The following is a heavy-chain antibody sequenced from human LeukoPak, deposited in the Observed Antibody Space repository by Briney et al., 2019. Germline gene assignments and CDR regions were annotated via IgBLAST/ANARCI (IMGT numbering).Heavy chain of an antibody. D-gene: IGHD3-10*01. Sequence: SETLSLTCSVSGGSISTYWWSWIRQSPGKGLEWIGSIYYSGSTYYNPSLKSRVTISVDTSKNHFSLKLSSVTAADTAVYYCARHRYYYRSGSYYGAPYYMDVWGKGTTVTISS. CDR1: GGSISTYW. V-gene: IGHV4-59*05. CDR3: ARHRYYYRSGSYYGAPYYMDV. CDR2: IYYSGST. J-gene: IGHJ6*03.